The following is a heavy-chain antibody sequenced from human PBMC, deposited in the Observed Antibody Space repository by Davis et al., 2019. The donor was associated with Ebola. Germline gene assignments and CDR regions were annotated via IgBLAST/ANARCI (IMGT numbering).Heavy chain of an antibody. V-gene: IGHV4-59*01. CDR3: ASSSEDDSSGYYYFDY. CDR1: GGSISSYY. D-gene: IGHD3-22*01. J-gene: IGHJ4*02. Sequence: PSETLSLTCTVSGGSISSYYWSWIRQPPGKGLEWIGYIYYSGSTNYNPSLKSRVTISVDTSKNQFSLKLSSVTAADTAVYYCASSSEDDSSGYYYFDYWGQGTLVTVSS. CDR2: IYYSGST.